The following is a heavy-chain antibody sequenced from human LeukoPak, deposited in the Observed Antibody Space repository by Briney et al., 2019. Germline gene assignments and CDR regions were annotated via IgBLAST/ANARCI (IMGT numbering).Heavy chain of an antibody. J-gene: IGHJ4*02. CDR1: GFTFSSHG. V-gene: IGHV3-23*01. Sequence: GGSLRLSCAASGFTFSSHGMNWVRQAPGKGLEWVSGISPSGGITYYTDSVKGRFTISRDNSKNTVSLQMNSLRAEDTAVYYCVKGNSFGELLPSFDYWGQGTLVTVSS. CDR2: ISPSGGIT. D-gene: IGHD3-10*01. CDR3: VKGNSFGELLPSFDY.